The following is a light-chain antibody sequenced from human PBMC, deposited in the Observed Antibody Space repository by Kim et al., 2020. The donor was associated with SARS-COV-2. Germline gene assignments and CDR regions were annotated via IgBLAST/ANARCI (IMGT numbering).Light chain of an antibody. CDR1: QSLVFSDGKTY. Sequence: VIMTQSPLSLPVTLGQPASISCRSSQSLVFSDGKTYLNWFHQRPGQSPGRLIYKVSNRDSGVPDRFSGSGSGTDFTLKISRVEAEDVGVYYCMYGTHWPPSFTFGGGTKVDIK. V-gene: IGKV2-30*01. J-gene: IGKJ4*01. CDR3: MYGTHWPPSFT. CDR2: KVS.